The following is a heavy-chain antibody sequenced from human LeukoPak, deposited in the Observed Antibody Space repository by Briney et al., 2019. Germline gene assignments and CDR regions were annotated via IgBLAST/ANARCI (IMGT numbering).Heavy chain of an antibody. D-gene: IGHD3-3*01. CDR1: GYTFTRYY. V-gene: IGHV1-46*01. Sequence: ASVKVSCKASGYTFTRYYMHWVRQAPGQGLGWMVIINPSGGSTSYAQKFQGRVTMTRDTSTSTVYMELSSLRSEDTAVYYCARTTLEWLSTFDYWGQGTLVTVSS. J-gene: IGHJ4*02. CDR2: INPSGGST. CDR3: ARTTLEWLSTFDY.